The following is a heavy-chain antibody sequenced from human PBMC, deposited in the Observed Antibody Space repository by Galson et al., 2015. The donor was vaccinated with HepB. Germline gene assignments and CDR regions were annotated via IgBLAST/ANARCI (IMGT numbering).Heavy chain of an antibody. V-gene: IGHV1-69*02. Sequence: SVKVSCKASGGTFSSYIFSWVRQAPGQGLEWMGRIIPILDIANFAQKFQGRITITADKSTSTAYMELSSLRSEDTALYYCARGGGYSYGTTINWFDPWGQGTPVTVSS. CDR3: ARGGGYSYGTTINWFDP. D-gene: IGHD5-18*01. CDR2: IIPILDIA. J-gene: IGHJ5*02. CDR1: GGTFSSYI.